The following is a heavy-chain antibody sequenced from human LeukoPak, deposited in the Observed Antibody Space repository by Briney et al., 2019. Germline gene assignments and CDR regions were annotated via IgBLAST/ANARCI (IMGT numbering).Heavy chain of an antibody. V-gene: IGHV1-69*13. CDR2: IIPIFGTA. Sequence: GASVNVSCKASGGTFSSYAISWVRQAPGQGLEWMGGIIPIFGTANYAQKFQGRVTITADESTSTAYMELSSLRSEDTAVYYCAREVLERLPERSYWYFDLWGRGTLVTVSS. CDR1: GGTFSSYA. J-gene: IGHJ2*01. D-gene: IGHD1-1*01. CDR3: AREVLERLPERSYWYFDL.